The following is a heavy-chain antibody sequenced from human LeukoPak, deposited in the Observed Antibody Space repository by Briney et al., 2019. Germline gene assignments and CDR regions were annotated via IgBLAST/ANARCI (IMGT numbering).Heavy chain of an antibody. CDR2: INWNGGST. Sequence: PGGSLRLSCAASGFTFSSYWMTWVRQVPGKGLEWVSGINWNGGSTDYADSVKGRFTVSRDNAKNSLYLQMNSLRVEDTGLYYCARYLEATETTWHYMDVWGKGTTVIVSS. V-gene: IGHV3-20*04. J-gene: IGHJ6*03. CDR3: ARYLEATETTWHYMDV. CDR1: GFTFSSYW. D-gene: IGHD1-1*01.